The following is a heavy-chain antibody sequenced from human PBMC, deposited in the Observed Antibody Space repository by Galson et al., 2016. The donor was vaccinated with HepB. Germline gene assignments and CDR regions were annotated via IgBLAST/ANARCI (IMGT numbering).Heavy chain of an antibody. Sequence: SLRLSCAAPGFTFSRFWMNWVRQAPGKGLEWVASIKEDASKAFYADSVKGRFTISRDNAEDSLSLQMNSLRSEDTAVYYCARYGDEAGWNFHQWGQGTLVTVSS. CDR3: ARYGDEAGWNFHQ. V-gene: IGHV3-7*03. D-gene: IGHD6-19*01. CDR1: GFTFSRFW. J-gene: IGHJ1*01. CDR2: IKEDASKA.